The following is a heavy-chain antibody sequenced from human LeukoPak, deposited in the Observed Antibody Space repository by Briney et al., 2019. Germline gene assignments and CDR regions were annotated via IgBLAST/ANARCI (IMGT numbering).Heavy chain of an antibody. D-gene: IGHD2-2*01. CDR2: INPNTGET. J-gene: IGHJ4*02. Sequence: ASVKVSCKASGYTFTGYYMHWVRQAPGQGLEWMGWINPNTGETNSAQKFQGRVTMTTDTTINTAYMELTRLTSDDTAVYYCASYPRYSSTPPFDYWGQGTLVTVSS. CDR3: ASYPRYSSTPPFDY. CDR1: GYTFTGYY. V-gene: IGHV1-2*02.